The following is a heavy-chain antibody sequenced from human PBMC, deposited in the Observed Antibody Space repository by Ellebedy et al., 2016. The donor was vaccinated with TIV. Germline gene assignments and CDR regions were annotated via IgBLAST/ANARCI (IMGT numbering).Heavy chain of an antibody. Sequence: GGSLRLSXAASGFTFSDYNMNWVRQAPGKGLEWVSSISRSSSSIYYADSVRGRFTVSRDNARNSLHLQMNSLRAEDTGVYFCARGRRATETTIYWGQGALATVSS. V-gene: IGHV3-21*01. D-gene: IGHD4-17*01. CDR2: ISRSSSSI. CDR1: GFTFSDYN. J-gene: IGHJ4*02. CDR3: ARGRRATETTIY.